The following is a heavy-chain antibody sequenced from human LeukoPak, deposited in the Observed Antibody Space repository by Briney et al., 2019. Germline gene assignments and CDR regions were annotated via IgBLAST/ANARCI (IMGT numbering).Heavy chain of an antibody. CDR1: GYTFTSYY. CDR2: INPSGGST. CDR3: ARPIAAAGTNYYYGMDV. D-gene: IGHD6-13*01. Sequence: ASVKVSCKASGYTFTSYYMHWVRQAPGQGLEWMGIINPSGGSTSYAQKFQGRDTMTRDTSTSTVYMELSSLRSEDTAVYYCARPIAAAGTNYYYGMDVWGQGTTVTVSS. V-gene: IGHV1-46*01. J-gene: IGHJ6*02.